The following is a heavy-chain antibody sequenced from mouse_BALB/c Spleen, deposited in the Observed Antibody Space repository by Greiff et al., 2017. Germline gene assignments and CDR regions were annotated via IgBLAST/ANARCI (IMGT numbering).Heavy chain of an antibody. Sequence: EVQVVESGGGLVKPGGSLKLSCAASGFTFSSYTMSWVRQTPEKRLEWVATISSGGSYTYYPDSVKGRFTISRDNAKNTLYLQMSSLKSEDTAMYYCTRDYYGSSLYWYFDVWGAGTTVTVSS. J-gene: IGHJ1*01. CDR1: GFTFSSYT. D-gene: IGHD1-1*01. V-gene: IGHV5-6-4*01. CDR2: ISSGGSYT. CDR3: TRDYYGSSLYWYFDV.